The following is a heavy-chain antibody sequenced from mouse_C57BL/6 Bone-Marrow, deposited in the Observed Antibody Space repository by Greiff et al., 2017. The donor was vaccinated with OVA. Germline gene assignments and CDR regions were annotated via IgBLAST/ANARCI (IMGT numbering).Heavy chain of an antibody. CDR3: TRSRFLPYWYFDV. CDR2: IYPGNSDT. Sequence: DVKLQESGTVLARPGASVKMSCKTSGYTFTSYWMHWVKQRPGQGLEWIGAIYPGNSDTSYNQKFKGKAKLTAVTSASTAYMELSSLTNEDSAVYYCTRSRFLPYWYFDVWGTGTTVTVSS. CDR1: GYTFTSYW. V-gene: IGHV1-5*01. D-gene: IGHD2-10*01. J-gene: IGHJ1*03.